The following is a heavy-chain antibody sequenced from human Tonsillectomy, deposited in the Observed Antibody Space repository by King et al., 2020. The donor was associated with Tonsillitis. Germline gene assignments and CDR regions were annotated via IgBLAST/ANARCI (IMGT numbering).Heavy chain of an antibody. CDR2: INHSGST. V-gene: IGHV4-34*01. D-gene: IGHD3-16*01. Sequence: VQLQQWGAGLLKPSETLSLTCAVYGGSFSGYYWSWIRQPPGKGLEWIGEINHSGSTNYNPSLKSRVTISVDTSKNQFSLKLSSVTAADTAVYYCARGHPPRFYYYYGMDVWGQGTTVTVSS. J-gene: IGHJ6*02. CDR3: ARGHPPRFYYYYGMDV. CDR1: GGSFSGYY.